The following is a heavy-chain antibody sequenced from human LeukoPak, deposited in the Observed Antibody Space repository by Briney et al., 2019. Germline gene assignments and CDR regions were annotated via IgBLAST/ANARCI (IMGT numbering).Heavy chain of an antibody. D-gene: IGHD6-19*01. J-gene: IGHJ4*02. V-gene: IGHV1-2*02. CDR3: ARMGSGWYYFDY. CDR1: GYTFTGYY. CDR2: INPNSGGT. Sequence: ASVKVSCKASGYTFTGYYMHWVRQAPGQGGEWMGWINPNSGGTNYAQKFQGRVTMTRDTSISTAYMELSRLRSDDTAVYYCARMGSGWYYFDYWGQGTLVTASS.